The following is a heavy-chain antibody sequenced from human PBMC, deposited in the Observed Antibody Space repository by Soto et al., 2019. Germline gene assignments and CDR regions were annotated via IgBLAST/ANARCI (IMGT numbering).Heavy chain of an antibody. CDR3: ARAGGDFWSGYYPYYYGMDV. J-gene: IGHJ6*02. Sequence: GGSLRLSCAASGFTFSSYSMNWVRQAPGKGLEWVSYISSSSSTIYYADSVKGRFTISRDNAKNSLYLQMNSLRAEDTAVYYCARAGGDFWSGYYPYYYGMDVWGQGTTVTVSS. V-gene: IGHV3-48*01. CDR1: GFTFSSYS. D-gene: IGHD3-3*01. CDR2: ISSSSSTI.